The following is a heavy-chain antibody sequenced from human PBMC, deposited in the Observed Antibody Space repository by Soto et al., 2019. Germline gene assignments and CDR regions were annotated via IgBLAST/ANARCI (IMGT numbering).Heavy chain of an antibody. CDR3: AKDRISVAGKDQ. CDR1: GCTFSTYA. D-gene: IGHD6-19*01. Sequence: GGSLRLSCAASGCTFSTYAMSWIRQAPGKGLEWVSTSSGSGGSAYYADSLKGRVTISRDNSKYTVYLQMDSLSAEDTAIYYCAKDRISVAGKDQWGQGTLVTVSS. V-gene: IGHV3-23*01. CDR2: SSGSGGSA. J-gene: IGHJ4*02.